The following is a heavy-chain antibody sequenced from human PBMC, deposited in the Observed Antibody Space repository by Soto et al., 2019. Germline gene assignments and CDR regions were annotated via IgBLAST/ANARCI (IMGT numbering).Heavy chain of an antibody. CDR3: ARERYGGSLDY. CDR2: ISYDGSNK. V-gene: IGHV3-30-3*01. Sequence: QVQLVESGGGVVQPGRSLRLSCAASGFTFSSYAMHWVRQAPGKGLEWVAVISYDGSNKYYADSVKGRFTISRDNSKNTLYLQMNSLRAEDTAVYYGARERYGGSLDYWGQGTLVTVSS. D-gene: IGHD2-15*01. CDR1: GFTFSSYA. J-gene: IGHJ4*02.